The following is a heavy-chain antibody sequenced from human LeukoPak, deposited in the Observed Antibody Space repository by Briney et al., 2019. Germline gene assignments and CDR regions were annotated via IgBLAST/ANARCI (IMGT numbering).Heavy chain of an antibody. J-gene: IGHJ5*01. CDR1: GGSISSGGYY. D-gene: IGHD3-9*01. Sequence: KPSETLSLTCTVSGGSISSGGYYWSWIRQHPGKGLEWIGYIYYSGSTYYNPSLKSRVTISVDTSKNQFSLKLSSVTAADTAVYYCARFDWDPRGNWLDSWGQGTLVTVSS. CDR2: IYYSGST. CDR3: ARFDWDPRGNWLDS. V-gene: IGHV4-31*03.